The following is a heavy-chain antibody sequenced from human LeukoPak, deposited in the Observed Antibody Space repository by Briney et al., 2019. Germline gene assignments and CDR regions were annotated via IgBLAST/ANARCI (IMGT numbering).Heavy chain of an antibody. V-gene: IGHV1-46*01. CDR3: ARDQEGFDY. J-gene: IGHJ4*02. CDR1: GYTFPSYF. CDR2: IYPRDGST. Sequence: ASVKVSCKASGYTFPSYFIHWVRQAPGQGLEWMGMIYPRDGSTSYAQKFQGRVTVTRDTSTSTVHMELSGLRSEDTAVYYCARDQEGFDYWGQGTLVTVSS.